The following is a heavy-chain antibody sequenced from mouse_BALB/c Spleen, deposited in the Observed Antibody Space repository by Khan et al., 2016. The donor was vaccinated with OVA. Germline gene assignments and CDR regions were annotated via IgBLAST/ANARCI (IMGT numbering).Heavy chain of an antibody. J-gene: IGHJ3*01. Sequence: EVQLQESGPGLVKPSQSLSLTCSVTGYSITNGYFWNWIRQFPGNNLEWMGYIRYDGNTNYNPSLKNRISITRDTSKNQFFLNLNSVTPADTATYYCARGGSSGPAWFTYWGQGTLVTVSA. V-gene: IGHV3-6*02. CDR1: GYSITNGYF. CDR3: ARGGSSGPAWFTY. CDR2: IRYDGNT. D-gene: IGHD3-1*01.